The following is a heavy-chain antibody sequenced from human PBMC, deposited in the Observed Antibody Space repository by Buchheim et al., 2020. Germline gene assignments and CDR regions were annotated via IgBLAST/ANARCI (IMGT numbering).Heavy chain of an antibody. CDR3: AKDSDDFSSDYYYGMDV. Sequence: QVQLVESGGGVVQPGRSLRLSCAASGFTFSSYGMHWVRQAPGKGLEWVAVISYDGSNKYYADSVKGRFTISRVNSKNTLYLQMNSLRAEDTAVYYCAKDSDDFSSDYYYGMDVWGQGTT. CDR1: GFTFSSYG. D-gene: IGHD3-3*01. J-gene: IGHJ6*02. V-gene: IGHV3-30*18. CDR2: ISYDGSNK.